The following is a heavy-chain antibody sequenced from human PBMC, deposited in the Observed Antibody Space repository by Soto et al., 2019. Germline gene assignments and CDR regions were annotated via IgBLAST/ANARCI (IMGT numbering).Heavy chain of an antibody. CDR3: AKDHKSKGLTMVRGYGPNWFDP. CDR2: IIPILGIA. Sequence: GASVKVSCKASGGTFSSYTISWVRQAPGQGLEWMGRIIPILGIANYAQKFQGRVTITADKSTSTAYMELSSLRAEDTAVYYCAKDHKSKGLTMVRGYGPNWFDPWGQGTLVTVSS. J-gene: IGHJ5*02. D-gene: IGHD3-10*01. V-gene: IGHV1-69*04. CDR1: GGTFSSYT.